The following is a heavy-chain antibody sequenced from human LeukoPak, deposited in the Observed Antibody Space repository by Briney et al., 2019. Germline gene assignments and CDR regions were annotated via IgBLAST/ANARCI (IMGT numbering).Heavy chain of an antibody. J-gene: IGHJ4*02. Sequence: TSETLSLTCTVSGGSISSSSYYWGWIRQPPGKGLEWIGNIYSSGSTYYNASLQSRVTISIDTSNNHFSLRLNSVTAADTAMYYCAKSGGYGLIDYWGQGTRVTVSS. CDR2: IYSSGST. CDR1: GGSISSSSYY. V-gene: IGHV4-39*02. D-gene: IGHD1-26*01. CDR3: AKSGGYGLIDY.